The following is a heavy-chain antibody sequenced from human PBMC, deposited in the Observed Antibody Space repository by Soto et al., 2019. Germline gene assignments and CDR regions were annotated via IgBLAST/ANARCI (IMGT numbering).Heavy chain of an antibody. CDR1: GGSISSSSYY. V-gene: IGHV4-39*01. CDR2: IYYSGST. CDR3: AICITIFGVVDP. D-gene: IGHD3-3*01. J-gene: IGHJ5*02. Sequence: QLQLQESGPGLVKPSETLSLTCTVSGGSISSSSYYWGWIRQPPGKGLEWIGSIYYSGSTYYNPSLKGRVTISVDTSKNQFSLKLSSVTAADTAVYDCAICITIFGVVDPWGQGTLVTVSS.